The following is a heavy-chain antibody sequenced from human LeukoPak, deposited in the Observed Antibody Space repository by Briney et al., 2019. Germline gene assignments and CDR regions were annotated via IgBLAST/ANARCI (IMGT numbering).Heavy chain of an antibody. D-gene: IGHD3-16*01. CDR1: GFTFSSYA. Sequence: GRSLRLSCAASGFTFSSYAMHWVRQAPGKGLEWVAVISYDGSNKYYADSVKGRFTISRDNSKNTLYLKMNSLRAEDTAVYYCARGGSYYYYYYGMDVWGQGTTVTVSS. J-gene: IGHJ6*02. V-gene: IGHV3-30-3*01. CDR3: ARGGSYYYYYYGMDV. CDR2: ISYDGSNK.